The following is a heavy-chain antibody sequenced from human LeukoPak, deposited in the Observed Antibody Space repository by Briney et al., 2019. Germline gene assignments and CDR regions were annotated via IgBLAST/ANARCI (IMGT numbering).Heavy chain of an antibody. J-gene: IGHJ6*02. CDR2: IGIAGDT. CDR3: ARDPSGRGMDV. CDR1: GFTFSSYD. D-gene: IGHD6-19*01. V-gene: IGHV3-13*01. Sequence: GGSLRLSRAASGFTFSSYDVQWVRQVIGKGLEWVSAIGIAGDTHYSGSVKGRFTISRENAKNSLYLQMNSLRAGDTAVYYCARDPSGRGMDVWGQGTTVTVSS.